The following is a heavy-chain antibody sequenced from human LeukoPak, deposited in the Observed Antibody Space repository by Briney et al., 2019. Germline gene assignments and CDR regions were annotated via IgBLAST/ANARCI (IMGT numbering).Heavy chain of an antibody. CDR3: AGSYHDRGSFDP. J-gene: IGHJ5*02. V-gene: IGHV4-4*07. D-gene: IGHD3-22*01. CDR1: GVSGSISSYY. Sequence: SETLSLTCTVSGVSGSISSYYWSWIRQPAGKGLEWIGHIYTSGSTNYKPSLKSRVTMSVDTSKNQSSLKLSSVTAADTAVYYCAGSYHDRGSFDPWGQGTLVTVSS. CDR2: IYTSGST.